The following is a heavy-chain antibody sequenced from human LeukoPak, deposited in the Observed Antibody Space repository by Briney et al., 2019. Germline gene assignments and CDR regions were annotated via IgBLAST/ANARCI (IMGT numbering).Heavy chain of an antibody. CDR1: GYSFIIFG. CDR3: VRDRGELPHSHFDY. Sequence: ASVKVSCKASGYSFIIFGISWVRQAPGQGLEWMGWISAYNGNTNYAQKLQGRVTMTTDTSTNTAYMELRSLRSDDTAVYYCVRDRGELPHSHFDYWGQGSLVIVSS. D-gene: IGHD1-26*01. J-gene: IGHJ4*02. CDR2: ISAYNGNT. V-gene: IGHV1-18*01.